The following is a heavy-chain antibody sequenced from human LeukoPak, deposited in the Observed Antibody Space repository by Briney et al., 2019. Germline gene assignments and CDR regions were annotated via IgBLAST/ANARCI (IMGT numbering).Heavy chain of an antibody. Sequence: GGSLRLSCAASGFTVSSNYMSWVRQAPGKGLEWVSVIYSGGSTYYVDSVKGRFTISRDNSKNTLYLQMNSLRAEDTAVYYCARELGYCSSTSCYNWFDPWGQGTLVTVSS. D-gene: IGHD2-2*01. J-gene: IGHJ5*02. V-gene: IGHV3-53*01. CDR2: IYSGGST. CDR3: ARELGYCSSTSCYNWFDP. CDR1: GFTVSSNY.